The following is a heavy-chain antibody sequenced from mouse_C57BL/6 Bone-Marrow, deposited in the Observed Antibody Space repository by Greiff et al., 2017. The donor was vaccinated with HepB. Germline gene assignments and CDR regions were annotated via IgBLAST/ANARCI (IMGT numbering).Heavy chain of an antibody. J-gene: IGHJ2*01. CDR2: INPGSGGT. V-gene: IGHV1-54*01. D-gene: IGHD1-1*02. Sequence: VQLQQSGAELVRPGTSVKVSCKASGYAFTNYLIEWVKQRPGQGLEWIGVINPGSGGTNYNEKFKGKATLTADKSSSTAYMQLSSLTSEDSAVYYCTGYYGYFDYWGQGTTLTVSS. CDR1: GYAFTNYL. CDR3: TGYYGYFDY.